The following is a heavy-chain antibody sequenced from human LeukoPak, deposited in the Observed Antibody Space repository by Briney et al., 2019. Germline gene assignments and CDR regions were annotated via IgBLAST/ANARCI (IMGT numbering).Heavy chain of an antibody. CDR2: IIPIFGTA. Sequence: LVKVSCKASGGTFSSYAISWVRQAPGQGLEWMGGIIPIFGTANYAQKFQGRVTITADESTSTAYMELSSLRSEDTAVYYCARVATIGGVNYYYYGMDVWGQGTTVTVSS. D-gene: IGHD5-12*01. CDR1: GGTFSSYA. CDR3: ARVATIGGVNYYYYGMDV. J-gene: IGHJ6*02. V-gene: IGHV1-69*13.